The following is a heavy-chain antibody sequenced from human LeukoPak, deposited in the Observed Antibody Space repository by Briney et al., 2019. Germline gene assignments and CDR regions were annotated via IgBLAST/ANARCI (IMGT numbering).Heavy chain of an antibody. CDR2: IYTGGSI. CDR1: GRSISSYY. V-gene: IGHV4-4*07. J-gene: IGHJ6*03. D-gene: IGHD5-18*01. CDR3: ASEQIHLWSAVCDYYYYMDV. Sequence: SQTLSLTCTVSGRSISSYYGSWIRQPAGKGLEWIGRIYTGGSINYNPSLKSRVTMSVDTYKNQFSLKLTSVTAADTAVYYCASEQIHLWSAVCDYYYYMDVWGKGTTVTISS.